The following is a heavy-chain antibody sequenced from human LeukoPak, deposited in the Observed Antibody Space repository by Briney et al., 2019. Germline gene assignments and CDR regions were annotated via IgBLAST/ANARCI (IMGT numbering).Heavy chain of an antibody. D-gene: IGHD6-13*01. Sequence: GGSLRLSCAASGFTFDDFGMSWVRQAPGKGLEWVSGITWNADNTGYADSVKGRFTISRDNAKNSLYLQMSSLRAEDTAVYYCGRDGTAPGLYFDLWGQGTLVTVSS. J-gene: IGHJ4*01. CDR1: GFTFDDFG. CDR3: GRDGTAPGLYFDL. CDR2: ITWNADNT. V-gene: IGHV3-20*04.